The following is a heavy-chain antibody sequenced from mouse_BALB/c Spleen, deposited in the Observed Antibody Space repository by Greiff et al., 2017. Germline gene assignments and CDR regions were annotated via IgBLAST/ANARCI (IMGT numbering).Heavy chain of an antibody. D-gene: IGHD1-1*01. J-gene: IGHJ3*01. V-gene: IGHV1-54*01. Sequence: VHLVESGAELVRPGTSVKVSCKASGYAFTNYLIEWVKQRPGQGLEWIGVINPGSGGTNYNEKFKGKATLTADKSSSTAYMQLSSLTSDDSAVYFCARSPPGSSAWFAYWGQGTLVTVSA. CDR2: INPGSGGT. CDR1: GYAFTNYL. CDR3: ARSPPGSSAWFAY.